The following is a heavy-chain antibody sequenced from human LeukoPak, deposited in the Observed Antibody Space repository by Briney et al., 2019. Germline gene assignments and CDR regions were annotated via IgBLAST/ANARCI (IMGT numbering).Heavy chain of an antibody. J-gene: IGHJ4*02. D-gene: IGHD6-13*01. Sequence: GASVKVSCKASGYTFTGYYMHWVRQAPGQGLEWMGWINPNSGGTNYAQKFQGWVTMTRDTSISTAYMELSRLRSDDTAVYYCARGSSWGSSWYLDYWGQGTLVTVSS. CDR2: INPNSGGT. CDR1: GYTFTGYY. CDR3: ARGSSWGSSWYLDY. V-gene: IGHV1-2*04.